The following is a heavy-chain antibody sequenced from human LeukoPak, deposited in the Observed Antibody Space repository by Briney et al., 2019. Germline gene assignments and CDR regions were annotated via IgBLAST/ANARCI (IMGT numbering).Heavy chain of an antibody. D-gene: IGHD2-2*01. CDR1: GFTFSSYG. Sequence: PGRSLRLSCAASGFTFSSYGMHWVRQAPGKGLEWVAVISYDGSNKYYADSVKGRFTISRDNSKNTLYLQMNSLRAEDTAVYHCAKEDCSSTSCYDGAFDIWGQGTMVTVSS. V-gene: IGHV3-30*18. J-gene: IGHJ3*02. CDR3: AKEDCSSTSCYDGAFDI. CDR2: ISYDGSNK.